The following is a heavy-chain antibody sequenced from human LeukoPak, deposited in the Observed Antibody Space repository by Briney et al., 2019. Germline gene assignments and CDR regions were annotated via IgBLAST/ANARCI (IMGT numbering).Heavy chain of an antibody. CDR2: IYPGDSDT. D-gene: IGHD4-23*01. Sequence: PGESLKISCKGSGYSFTSYWIGWVRQMPGKGLEWMGIIYPGDSDTRYSPSFQGQVTISADKSISTAYLQWSSLKASDTAMYYCARLVTPPLYYYYMDVWGKGTTVTVSS. V-gene: IGHV5-51*01. CDR3: ARLVTPPLYYYYMDV. CDR1: GYSFTSYW. J-gene: IGHJ6*03.